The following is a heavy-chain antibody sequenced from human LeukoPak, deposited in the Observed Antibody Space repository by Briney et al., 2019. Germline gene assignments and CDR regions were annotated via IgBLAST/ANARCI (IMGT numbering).Heavy chain of an antibody. CDR1: GFTFSSYG. CDR2: IRYDGSNK. CDR3: AKDPDYYGSGSYYTEDFDY. V-gene: IGHV3-30*02. J-gene: IGHJ4*02. Sequence: PGGSLRLSCAASGFTFSSYGMHWVRQAPGKGLEWVAFIRYDGSNKYYADSVKGRFTISRDNSKNTLYLQMNSLRAEDTAVYYCAKDPDYYGSGSYYTEDFDYWGQGTLVTVSS. D-gene: IGHD3-10*01.